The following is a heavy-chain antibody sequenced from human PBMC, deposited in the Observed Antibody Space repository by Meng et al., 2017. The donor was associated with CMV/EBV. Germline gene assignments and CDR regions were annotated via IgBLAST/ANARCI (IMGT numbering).Heavy chain of an antibody. CDR2: INHSGST. CDR3: ARGEAARYYYYYGMDV. V-gene: IGHV4-39*07. Sequence: SETLSLTCTVSGGSISSSSYYWSWIRQPPGKGLEWIGEINHSGSTNYNPSLKSRVTISVDTSKNQFSLKLSSVTAADTAVYYCARGEAARYYYYYGMDVWGQGTTVTVSS. D-gene: IGHD6-6*01. CDR1: GGSISSSSYY. J-gene: IGHJ6*02.